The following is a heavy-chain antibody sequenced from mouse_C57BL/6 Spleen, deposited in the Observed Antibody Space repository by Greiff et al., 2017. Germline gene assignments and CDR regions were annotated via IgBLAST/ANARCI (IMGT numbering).Heavy chain of an antibody. D-gene: IGHD2-3*01. CDR1: GYTFTSYW. CDR2: IAPISGGT. V-gene: IGHV1-72*01. CDR3: ARSQFYDGYPLAY. Sequence: VQLQQPGAELVKPGASVKLSCKASGYTFTSYWMHWVKQRPGRGLEWIGRIAPISGGTKYNEKFKSQATLTVDKPSSTAYMQLSSRTSEDSAVYYCARSQFYDGYPLAYWGQGTLVTVSA. J-gene: IGHJ3*01.